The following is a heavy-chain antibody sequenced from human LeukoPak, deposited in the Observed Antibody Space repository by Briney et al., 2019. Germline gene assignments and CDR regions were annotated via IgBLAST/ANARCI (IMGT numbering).Heavy chain of an antibody. CDR1: GFTFSSYG. V-gene: IGHV3-NL1*01. J-gene: IGHJ4*02. CDR3: ASPHYDILTGLLN. Sequence: GGSLRLSCTASGFTFSSYGMHWVRQAPGKGLEWVAVIYSGGSTYYADSVKGRFTISRDNSKNTLYLQMNSLRAEDTAVYYCASPHYDILTGLLNWGQGTLVTVSS. D-gene: IGHD3-9*01. CDR2: IYSGGST.